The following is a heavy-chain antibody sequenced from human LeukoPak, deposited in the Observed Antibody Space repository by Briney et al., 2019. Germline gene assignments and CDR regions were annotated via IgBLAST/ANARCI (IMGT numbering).Heavy chain of an antibody. V-gene: IGHV3-7*05. Sequence: GGSLRLSCAASGFTFSTYWMSWVRQAPGKGLEWVANIKEDGSEKNYLDSVKGRFTTSRDNAKNSLYLQMNSLRAEDTAVYYCARMLFGGPFDYWGQGTLVTVSS. CDR2: IKEDGSEK. J-gene: IGHJ4*02. CDR3: ARMLFGGPFDY. D-gene: IGHD2-21*01. CDR1: GFTFSTYW.